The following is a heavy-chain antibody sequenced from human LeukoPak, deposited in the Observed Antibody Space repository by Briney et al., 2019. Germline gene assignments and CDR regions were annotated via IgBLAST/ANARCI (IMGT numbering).Heavy chain of an antibody. Sequence: GGSLRLSCAASGFTFSYYAIHWVRQAPGKGLELVALIWSDGSNKYYADSVKGRITISRDNSKNTVYLQMNSLRAEDTAVYYCARELFSSGSCPDGWGQGTLVTVSS. V-gene: IGHV3-33*01. CDR3: ARELFSSGSCPDG. J-gene: IGHJ4*02. CDR2: IWSDGSNK. D-gene: IGHD3-10*01. CDR1: GFTFSYYA.